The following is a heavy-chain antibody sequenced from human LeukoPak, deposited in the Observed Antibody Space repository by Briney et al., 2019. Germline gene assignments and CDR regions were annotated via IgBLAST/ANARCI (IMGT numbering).Heavy chain of an antibody. CDR2: INAGNGNT. Sequence: ASVKVSCKASGYTCTSYAMHRVRQAPGQRLEWMGWINAGNGNTKYSQKFQGRVTITRDTSASTAYMELSSLRSEDTAVYYCARDYDYGSGSYILDYWGQGTLVTVSS. CDR3: ARDYDYGSGSYILDY. D-gene: IGHD3-10*01. CDR1: GYTCTSYA. V-gene: IGHV1-3*01. J-gene: IGHJ4*02.